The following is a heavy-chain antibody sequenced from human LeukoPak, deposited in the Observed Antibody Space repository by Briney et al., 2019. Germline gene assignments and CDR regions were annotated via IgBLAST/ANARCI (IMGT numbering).Heavy chain of an antibody. V-gene: IGHV4-30-2*01. CDR3: ARAQQLWYTTDYFDY. CDR1: GGSISSGGYS. J-gene: IGHJ4*02. CDR2: IYRSGST. Sequence: SQTLSLTCAVSGGSISSGGYSWSWIRQPPGKGLEWIGYIYRSGSTYYNPSLKSRVTISVDRSKNQFSLKLSSVTAADTAVYYCARAQQLWYTTDYFDYWGQGTLVTVSS. D-gene: IGHD5-18*01.